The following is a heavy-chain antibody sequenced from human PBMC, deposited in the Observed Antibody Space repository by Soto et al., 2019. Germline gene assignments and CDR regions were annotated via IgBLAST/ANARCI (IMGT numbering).Heavy chain of an antibody. V-gene: IGHV2-5*02. Sequence: QITLKESGPTLVRPTQTLTLTCAFSGFSLSTSVVGVGWIRQPPGKALEWLAVIYWDDSKHYSPSLRSRLTFTKDTSKNQVVLTMTNMDPMDTGTYYCAHKGPEDWPLDYWGQGTLATVSS. D-gene: IGHD3-9*01. CDR1: GFSLSTSVVG. CDR2: IYWDDSK. J-gene: IGHJ4*02. CDR3: AHKGPEDWPLDY.